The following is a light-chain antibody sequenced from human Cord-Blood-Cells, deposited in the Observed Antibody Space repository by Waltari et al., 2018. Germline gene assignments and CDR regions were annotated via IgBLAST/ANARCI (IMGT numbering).Light chain of an antibody. Sequence: QSVLTQPPSASGTPGHRLTISCSGSSSNIGINPVNWYQQLPGTAPKLLIYRNNQRPSGVPDRFSGSKSGTSASLAISGLQAEDEADYYCAAWDDSLNVVFGGGTKLTVL. CDR1: SSNIGINP. V-gene: IGLV1-44*01. CDR2: RNN. CDR3: AAWDDSLNVV. J-gene: IGLJ2*01.